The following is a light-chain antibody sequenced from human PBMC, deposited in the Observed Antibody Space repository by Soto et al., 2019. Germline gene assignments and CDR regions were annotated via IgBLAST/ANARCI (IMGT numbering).Light chain of an antibody. V-gene: IGLV2-14*01. J-gene: IGLJ1*01. CDR3: NSYTSSNTLYV. CDR1: SSDVGGYNY. Sequence: ALTQPASVSGSPGQSITISCTGTSSDVGGYNYVSWYQQHPGKAPKLMIYAVSYRPSGVSNRFSGSKSGNTASLTISGLQTEDEADYYCNSYTSSNTLYVFGTGTKVTVL. CDR2: AVS.